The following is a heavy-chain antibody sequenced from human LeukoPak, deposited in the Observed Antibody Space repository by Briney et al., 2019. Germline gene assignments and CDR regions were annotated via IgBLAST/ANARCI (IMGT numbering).Heavy chain of an antibody. V-gene: IGHV1-3*01. CDR1: GYTFTSYA. D-gene: IGHD3-3*01. CDR2: INAGNGNT. CDR3: ARGRGSDFWSGYYDY. Sequence: ASVKVSCKASGYTFTSYAMHWVRQAPGQRLEWMGWINAGNGNTKYSQKFQGRVTITRDTSASTAYTELSSLRSEDTAVYYCARGRGSDFWSGYYDYWGQGTLVTVSS. J-gene: IGHJ4*02.